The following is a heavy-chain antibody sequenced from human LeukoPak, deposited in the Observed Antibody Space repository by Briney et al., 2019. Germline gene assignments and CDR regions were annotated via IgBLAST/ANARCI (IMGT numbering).Heavy chain of an antibody. CDR3: ARVTPPDYDSSGYSDY. J-gene: IGHJ4*02. V-gene: IGHV4-39*07. Sequence: PSETLSLTCTVSGASMSSYDWSWIRQPPGKGLEWIGSIYYSGSTYYNPSLKSRVTISVDTSKNQFSLKLSSVTAADTAVYYCARVTPPDYDSSGYSDYWGQGTLVTVSS. CDR1: GASMSSYD. D-gene: IGHD3-22*01. CDR2: IYYSGST.